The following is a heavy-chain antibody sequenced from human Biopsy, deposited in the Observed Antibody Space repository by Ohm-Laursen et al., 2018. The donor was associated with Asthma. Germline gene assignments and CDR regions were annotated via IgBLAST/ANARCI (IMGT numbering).Heavy chain of an antibody. Sequence: SDTLSLTCAVYGGSFSGYYWSWIRQPPGKGLEWIGEINHSGSTNYNPSLKSRVTISVDTSKNQFSLKLSSVAAADTAVHYCARAGQCSSTSCYNPGWFDPWGQGTLVTVPS. D-gene: IGHD2-2*01. CDR2: INHSGST. CDR1: GGSFSGYY. CDR3: ARAGQCSSTSCYNPGWFDP. J-gene: IGHJ5*02. V-gene: IGHV4-34*01.